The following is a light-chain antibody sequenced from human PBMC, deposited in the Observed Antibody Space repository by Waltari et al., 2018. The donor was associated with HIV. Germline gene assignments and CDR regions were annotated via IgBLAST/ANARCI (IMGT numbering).Light chain of an antibody. Sequence: SYMLTPPPSVSVAPGETASITCEGDNIGIRSVQWYQQKAGQAPVLVIYYDIDRPSGIPVRFSFSNSDNTATLTISRVEAGDEADYDCQGWDGDSNHVVFGGGTKLTVL. CDR3: QGWDGDSNHVV. CDR1: NIGIRS. CDR2: YDI. V-gene: IGLV3-21*04. J-gene: IGLJ2*01.